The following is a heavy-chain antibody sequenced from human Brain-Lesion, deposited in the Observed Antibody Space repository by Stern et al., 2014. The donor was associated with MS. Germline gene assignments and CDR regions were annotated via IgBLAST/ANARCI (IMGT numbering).Heavy chain of an antibody. CDR3: AEGGSYGFVY. Sequence: QVQLVESGAEVKKTGSSVKVSCQASGNTFTNRYLHWVRQAPGQALEWLGWITPFTGNTNYAQNFQDRVTITMDRSMSTAYMDLSSLRSDDTATYFCAEGGSYGFVYWGQGTLVTVSS. CDR1: GNTFTNRY. D-gene: IGHD4-17*01. J-gene: IGHJ4*02. CDR2: ITPFTGNT. V-gene: IGHV1-45*02.